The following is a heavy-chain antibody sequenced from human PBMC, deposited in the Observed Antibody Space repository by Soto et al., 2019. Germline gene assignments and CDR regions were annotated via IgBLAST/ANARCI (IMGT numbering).Heavy chain of an antibody. Sequence: GGSLRLSCAASGFTFSSYSMNWVRQAPGKGLEWVSYISSSSSTIYYADSVKGRFTISRDNAKNSLYLQMNSLRDEDTAVYYCARDRSRIRGVTIRKELDVWGQGTTVTVSS. CDR1: GFTFSSYS. CDR2: ISSSSSTI. V-gene: IGHV3-48*02. D-gene: IGHD3-10*01. CDR3: ARDRSRIRGVTIRKELDV. J-gene: IGHJ6*02.